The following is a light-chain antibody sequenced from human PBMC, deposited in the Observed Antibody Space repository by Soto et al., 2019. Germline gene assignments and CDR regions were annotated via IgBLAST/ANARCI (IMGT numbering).Light chain of an antibody. CDR3: QQYGNSPRT. J-gene: IGKJ1*01. CDR2: GAS. V-gene: IGKV3-20*01. CDR1: QSVSSSY. Sequence: EIVMTQSPATLSVSPVERATLSCMASQSVSSSYLAWYQQKSGQAPRLLIYGASSRATGIPDRFSGSGSGTDFTLTISRLEPEDFAMYYCQQYGNSPRTFGQGTKVDIK.